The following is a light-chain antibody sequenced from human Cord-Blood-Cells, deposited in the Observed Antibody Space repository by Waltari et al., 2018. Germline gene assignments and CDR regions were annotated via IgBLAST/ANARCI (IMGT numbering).Light chain of an antibody. J-gene: IGKJ4*01. CDR1: QDISHY. V-gene: IGKV1-33*01. Sequence: DIQMTQSPSSLSASVGDRVTITCQASQDISHYLNWYQQKPGKAPKLLIYDASNLETGVPSRFSGSGSGTDFTFTISSLQPEDIATYYCQQYDNLPPLTFGGGTKVEIK. CDR3: QQYDNLPPLT. CDR2: DAS.